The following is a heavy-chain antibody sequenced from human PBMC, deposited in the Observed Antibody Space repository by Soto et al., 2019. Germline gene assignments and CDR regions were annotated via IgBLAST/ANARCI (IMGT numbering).Heavy chain of an antibody. Sequence: QVQLQESGPGLVKPSQTLSLTCTVSGGSISSGGYYWSWIRQHPGKGLEWIGYIYYSGSTYYNPSLKSRVTISVDTSKNQFSLKLSPVTAADTAVYYCARRSIAAAGWWFDPWGQGTLVTVSS. V-gene: IGHV4-31*03. J-gene: IGHJ5*02. CDR3: ARRSIAAAGWWFDP. CDR2: IYYSGST. D-gene: IGHD6-13*01. CDR1: GGSISSGGYY.